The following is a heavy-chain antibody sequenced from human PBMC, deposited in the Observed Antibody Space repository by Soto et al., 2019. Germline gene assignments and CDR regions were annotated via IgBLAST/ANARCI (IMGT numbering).Heavy chain of an antibody. J-gene: IGHJ4*02. D-gene: IGHD6-6*01. V-gene: IGHV1-69*02. Sequence: QVQLVQSGAEVKKHGSSVKVSCKASGGTFSSYTISWVRQAPGQGLEWMGRIIPILGIANYAQKFQGRVTITADKSTSTAYMELSSLRSEDTAVYYRTRARGGSSWTYWGQGTLVTVSS. CDR1: GGTFSSYT. CDR3: TRARGGSSWTY. CDR2: IIPILGIA.